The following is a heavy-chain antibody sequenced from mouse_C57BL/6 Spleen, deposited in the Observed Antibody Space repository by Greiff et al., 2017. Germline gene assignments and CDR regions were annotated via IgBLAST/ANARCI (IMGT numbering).Heavy chain of an antibody. J-gene: IGHJ2*01. D-gene: IGHD1-1*01. V-gene: IGHV1-82*01. CDR2: IYPGDGDT. CDR3: ARSPYYYGSSYHY. CDR1: GYAFSSSW. Sequence: VQLQQSGPELVKPGASVKISCKASGYAFSSSWMNWVKQRPGKGLEWIGRIYPGDGDTNYNGKFKGKATLTADKSSSTAYMQLSSLTSEDSAVYFCARSPYYYGSSYHYWGQGTTLTVSS.